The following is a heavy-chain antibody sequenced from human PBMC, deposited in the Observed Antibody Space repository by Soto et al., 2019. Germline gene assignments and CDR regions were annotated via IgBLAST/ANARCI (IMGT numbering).Heavy chain of an antibody. D-gene: IGHD1-26*01. CDR1: GFIFTNYV. CDR2: ISDSGGTS. CDR3: AKRPRALLTFDY. Sequence: EVQLVDSGGGLLRLGGPLRPSCEASGFIFTNYVMSWVRRAPGRGLEWVSSISDSGGTSYYADSVKGRFTISRDNSKNTLYLQMNSLRAEDTAIYYCAKRPRALLTFDYWGQGTLVTVSS. J-gene: IGHJ4*02. V-gene: IGHV3-23*04.